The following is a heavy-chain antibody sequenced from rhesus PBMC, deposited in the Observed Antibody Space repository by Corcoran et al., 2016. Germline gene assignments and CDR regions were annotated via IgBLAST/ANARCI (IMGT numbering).Heavy chain of an antibody. CDR1: GGTTSSNY. CDR2: ILGSGGST. V-gene: IGHV4-160*01. CDR3: ARNGAAPDY. J-gene: IGHJ4*01. Sequence: QVQLQESGPGLVKPSETLSLTCAVSGGTTSSNYWSWSRQPPGKGLEWIGRILGSGGSTDYNPSLNSRVTISTDTSKNQFSLKLSSVTAADTAVYYCARNGAAPDYWGQGVLVTVSS. D-gene: IGHD6-25*01.